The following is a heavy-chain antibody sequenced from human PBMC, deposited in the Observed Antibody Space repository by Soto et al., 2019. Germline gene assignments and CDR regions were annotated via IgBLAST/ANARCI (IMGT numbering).Heavy chain of an antibody. CDR3: ARGRVYYYDSSGSSNWFDP. CDR1: GGSFSGYY. CDR2: INHSGST. V-gene: IGHV4-34*01. Sequence: SETLSLTCAVYGGSFSGYYWSWIRQPPGKGLEWIGEINHSGSTNYNPSLKSRVTISVDTSKNQFSLKLSSVTAADTAVYYCARGRVYYYDSSGSSNWFDPWGQGTLVTVSS. J-gene: IGHJ5*02. D-gene: IGHD3-22*01.